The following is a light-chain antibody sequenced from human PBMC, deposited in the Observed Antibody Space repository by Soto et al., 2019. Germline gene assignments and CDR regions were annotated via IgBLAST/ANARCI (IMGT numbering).Light chain of an antibody. Sequence: EIVLTQSPGTLSLSPRERATLSCRASQSVSSIYLAWYQQKPGQAPRLLIYGASSRPTGIPDRFSGSGSGTDFTLTISRLEPEDFAVYYCQQYGSSALTFGGGTKVEIK. CDR1: QSVSSIY. J-gene: IGKJ4*01. V-gene: IGKV3-20*01. CDR2: GAS. CDR3: QQYGSSALT.